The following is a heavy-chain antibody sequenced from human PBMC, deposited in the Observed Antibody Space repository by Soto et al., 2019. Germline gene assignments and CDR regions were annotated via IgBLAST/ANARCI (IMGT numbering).Heavy chain of an antibody. CDR2: ISYDGSNK. D-gene: IGHD6-19*01. CDR3: AKSSGWDSSRAYYSYGMDV. CDR1: GFTFSSYA. Sequence: LRLSCAASGFTFSSYAMHWVRQAPGKGLEWVAVISYDGSNKYYADSVKGRFTVSRDNSKNTLYLQMNSLRAEDTAVYYCAKSSGWDSSRAYYSYGMDVWRQGTTVTVSS. J-gene: IGHJ6*02. V-gene: IGHV3-30-3*01.